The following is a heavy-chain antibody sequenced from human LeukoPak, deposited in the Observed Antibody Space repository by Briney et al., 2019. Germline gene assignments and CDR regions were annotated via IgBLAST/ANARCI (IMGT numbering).Heavy chain of an antibody. CDR2: ISWNSGSI. J-gene: IGHJ5*02. CDR1: GFTFDDYA. CDR3: AKADSSSWYENWFDP. V-gene: IGHV3-9*01. D-gene: IGHD6-13*01. Sequence: GGSLRLSCAASGFTFDDYAMHRVRQAPGKGLECVSGISWNSGSIGYADSVKGRFTISRDNAKNSLYLQMNSLRAEDTALYYCAKADSSSWYENWFDPWGQGTLVTVSS.